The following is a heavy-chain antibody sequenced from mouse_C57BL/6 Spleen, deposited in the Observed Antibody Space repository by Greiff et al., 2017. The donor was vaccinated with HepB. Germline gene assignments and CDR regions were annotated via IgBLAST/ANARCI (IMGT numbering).Heavy chain of an antibody. CDR3: ARSGYYVWYFDV. D-gene: IGHD2-3*01. CDR2: IYPRSGNT. J-gene: IGHJ1*03. CDR1: GYTFTSYG. Sequence: QVQLQQSGAELARPGASVKLSCKASGYTFTSYGISWVKQRTGQGLEWIGEIYPRSGNTYYNEKFKGKATLTADKSSSTAYMELRSLTSEDSAVYFCARSGYYVWYFDVWGTGTTVTASS. V-gene: IGHV1-81*01.